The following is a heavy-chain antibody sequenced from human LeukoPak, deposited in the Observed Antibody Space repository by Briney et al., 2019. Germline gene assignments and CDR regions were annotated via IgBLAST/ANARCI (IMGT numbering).Heavy chain of an antibody. CDR2: ISYDGSKI. CDR3: ASLYYYDSLDAFDI. J-gene: IGHJ3*02. Sequence: GGSLRLSCAASGFTFSSYPLHWVRQAPGKGLEWVTLISYDGSKIYYADSVKGRFTISRDNSKNTLYLQMNSLRAEDTAVYYCASLYYYDSLDAFDIWGQGTMVTVSS. CDR1: GFTFSSYP. D-gene: IGHD3-22*01. V-gene: IGHV3-30-3*01.